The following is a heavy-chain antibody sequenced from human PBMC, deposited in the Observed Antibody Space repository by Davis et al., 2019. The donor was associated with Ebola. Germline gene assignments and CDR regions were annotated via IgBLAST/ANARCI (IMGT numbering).Heavy chain of an antibody. J-gene: IGHJ4*02. CDR2: MNPNSGGT. D-gene: IGHD2-15*01. CDR3: ARAVPATQNLDY. CDR1: GYTFTGYY. V-gene: IGHV1-2*02. Sequence: AASVKVSCKASGYTFTGYYINWVRQAPGQGLEWLGWMNPNSGGTNYAQKFQGRVTMTRATSMTTAYLELNSLRSDDTAVYYCARAVPATQNLDYWGQGTLVTVSS.